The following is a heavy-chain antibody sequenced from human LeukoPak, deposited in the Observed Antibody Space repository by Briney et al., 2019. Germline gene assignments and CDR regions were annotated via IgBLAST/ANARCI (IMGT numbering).Heavy chain of an antibody. D-gene: IGHD2-2*01. Sequence: QSGGSLRLSCAASGFTFSSYAMSWVRPAPGKGLEWVSAISGSGGSTYYADSVKGRFTISRDNSKNTLYLQMNSLRAEDTAVYYCAKVGEYQLLLYAFDMWGQGTMVTVSS. CDR3: AKVGEYQLLLYAFDM. J-gene: IGHJ3*02. V-gene: IGHV3-23*01. CDR1: GFTFSSYA. CDR2: ISGSGGST.